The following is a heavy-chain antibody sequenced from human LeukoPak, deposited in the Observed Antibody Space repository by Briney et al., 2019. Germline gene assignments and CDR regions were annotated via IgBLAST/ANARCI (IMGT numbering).Heavy chain of an antibody. CDR1: GGTFSSYA. J-gene: IGHJ4*02. D-gene: IGHD3-22*01. CDR3: ARDPIYYYDSSGHNQFDY. V-gene: IGHV1-69*13. Sequence: ASVKVSCKASGGTFSSYAISWVRQAPGQGLEWMGGIIPIFGTANYAQKFQGRVTITADESTSTAYMELSSLRSEDTAVYYCARDPIYYYDSSGHNQFDYWGQGTLVTVSS. CDR2: IIPIFGTA.